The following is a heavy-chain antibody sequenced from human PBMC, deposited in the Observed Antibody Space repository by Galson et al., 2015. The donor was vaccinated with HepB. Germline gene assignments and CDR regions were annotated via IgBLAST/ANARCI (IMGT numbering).Heavy chain of an antibody. Sequence: SLRLSCAASGFIFSGSAIDWVRQASGKGPEWVGRIRSKANYYATLYVPSLKGRFTISRDDSKNMAYLHMRSLKTEDTAVYYCIRLGDLSGYSSRWGLGTLVTVSS. V-gene: IGHV3-73*01. J-gene: IGHJ4*02. CDR2: IRSKANYYAT. D-gene: IGHD2-2*01. CDR1: GFIFSGSA. CDR3: IRLGDLSGYSSR.